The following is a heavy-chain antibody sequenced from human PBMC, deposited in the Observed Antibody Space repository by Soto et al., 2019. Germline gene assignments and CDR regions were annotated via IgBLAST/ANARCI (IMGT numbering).Heavy chain of an antibody. CDR1: GGTFSSYA. CDR3: ARGAYSSSWYRWFDP. V-gene: IGHV1-69*12. J-gene: IGHJ5*02. CDR2: IIPIFGTA. D-gene: IGHD6-13*01. Sequence: QVQLVQSGAEVKKPGSSVKVSCKASGGTFSSYAISWVRQAPGQGLEWMGGIIPIFGTANYAQKVQGRVTITADESTSTAYMELRSRRSEDTAVYYCARGAYSSSWYRWFDPWGQGTLVTVSS.